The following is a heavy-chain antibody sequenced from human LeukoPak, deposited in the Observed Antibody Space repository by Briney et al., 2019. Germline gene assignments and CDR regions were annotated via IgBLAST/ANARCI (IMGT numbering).Heavy chain of an antibody. CDR3: TREDHSNYNY. CDR2: IKQDGGET. V-gene: IGHV3-7*01. CDR1: GFPSCSYW. Sequence: GGSLSLSSAASGFPSCSYWMAWVRQAPGQEREWVASIKQDGGETFYVDSVKGPFTISRDNAKNSLYLQMNSLRAEDTAVYYCTREDHSNYNYWGQGTLVTVSS. D-gene: IGHD4-11*01. J-gene: IGHJ4*02.